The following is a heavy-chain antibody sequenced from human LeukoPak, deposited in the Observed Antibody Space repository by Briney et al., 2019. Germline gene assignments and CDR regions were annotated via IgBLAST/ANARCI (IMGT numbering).Heavy chain of an antibody. CDR2: INTGNGNT. CDR1: GYTFTAFA. D-gene: IGHD2-8*01. V-gene: IGHV1-3*04. Sequence: GASVKVSCKASGYTFTAFAMHWVRQAPGQRLEWMGWINTGNGNTKYSQTFQGRVTITRDTSASTVYMDLSSLRSEDTAVYYCAREGLKGLDYWGQGTMVTVSS. CDR3: AREGLKGLDY. J-gene: IGHJ4*02.